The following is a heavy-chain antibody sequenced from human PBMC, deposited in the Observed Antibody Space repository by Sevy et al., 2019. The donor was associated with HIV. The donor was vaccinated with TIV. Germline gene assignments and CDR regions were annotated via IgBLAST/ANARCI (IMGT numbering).Heavy chain of an antibody. V-gene: IGHV3-20*04. CDR1: GFTFEDYG. Sequence: GGSLRLSCAASGFTFEDYGMSWVRQVPGKGPEWVSGINWNGGSTSYADSVKGRFTIYRDNAKKSLYLQMKGLRAEDTALYYCARDPPSYYDYRTGYHDFWGQGTRVTVSS. CDR2: INWNGGST. D-gene: IGHD3-3*01. J-gene: IGHJ4*01. CDR3: ARDPPSYYDYRTGYHDF.